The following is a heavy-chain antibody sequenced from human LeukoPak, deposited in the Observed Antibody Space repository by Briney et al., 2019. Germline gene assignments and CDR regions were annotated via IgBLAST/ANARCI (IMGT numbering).Heavy chain of an antibody. CDR2: ISSSSSTI. D-gene: IGHD2-21*02. J-gene: IGHJ3*02. Sequence: GGSLRLSCAASGFTFSSYAMNWVRQAPGKGLEWVSSISSSSSTIYYADSVKGRFTISRDNAKNSLYLQMNSLRAEDTAVYYCTSHTGTGDAFRPFHIWGQGTMVTVSS. CDR1: GFTFSSYA. CDR3: TSHTGTGDAFRPFHI. V-gene: IGHV3-48*04.